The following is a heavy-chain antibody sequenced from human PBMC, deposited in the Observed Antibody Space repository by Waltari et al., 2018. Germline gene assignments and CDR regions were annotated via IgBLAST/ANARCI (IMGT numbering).Heavy chain of an antibody. CDR3: AKVEAREFEAGAFDY. D-gene: IGHD6-13*01. CDR2: ISYDGSNK. V-gene: IGHV3-30*18. J-gene: IGHJ4*02. CDR1: GFTFSSYG. Sequence: QVQLVESGGGVVQPGRSLRLSCAASGFTFSSYGMHWVRQAPGKGLEWVAVISYDGSNKYDADSVKGRFTISRDNSKNTLYLQMNSLRAEDTAVYYCAKVEAREFEAGAFDYWGQGTLVTVSS.